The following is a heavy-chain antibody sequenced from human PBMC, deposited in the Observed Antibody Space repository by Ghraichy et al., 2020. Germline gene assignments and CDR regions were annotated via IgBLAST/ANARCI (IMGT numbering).Heavy chain of an antibody. J-gene: IGHJ3*02. V-gene: IGHV4-30-2*01. CDR2: IYYSGSA. CDR1: GGSISSGDFS. Sequence: SETLSLTCTVSGGSISSGDFSWSWIRQPPGKGLEWIGYIYYSGSAYYSPSLKSRVTISADTSKNPISLKLSSVTAADTAMYYCARAPYDDDGFYDDGFDIWGQGTMVTVSS. CDR3: ARAPYDDDGFYDDGFDI. D-gene: IGHD3-22*01.